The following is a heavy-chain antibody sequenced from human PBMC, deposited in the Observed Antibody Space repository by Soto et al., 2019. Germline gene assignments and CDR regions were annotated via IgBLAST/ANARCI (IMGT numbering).Heavy chain of an antibody. Sequence: PGGSLRLSCVVSGFTFRTYEMNWVRQAPGRGLEWISYIDSANTIYYADSVKGRFTVSRDNAKNSLFLQMSSLRGDDTAVYYCARDLSRGITMIGLEIHYWGQGTLVTVSS. CDR3: ARDLSRGITMIGLEIHY. D-gene: IGHD3-22*01. CDR2: IDSANTI. CDR1: GFTFRTYE. V-gene: IGHV3-48*03. J-gene: IGHJ4*02.